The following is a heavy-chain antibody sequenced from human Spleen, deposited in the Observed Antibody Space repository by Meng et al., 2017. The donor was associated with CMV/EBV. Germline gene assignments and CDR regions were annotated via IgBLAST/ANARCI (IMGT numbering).Heavy chain of an antibody. CDR1: GGSLSTYY. V-gene: IGHV4-59*01. J-gene: IGHJ5*02. CDR3: ARVFGLSWCSGTSCYKGFDP. CDR2: IYDNGRT. Sequence: GSLRLSCVVSGGSLSTYYWSWIRQPPGKGLEWIGYIYDNGRTNYNPSLKNRVTISVDTSKNQFSLKLSSVTSADTAVYYCARVFGLSWCSGTSCYKGFDPWGQGTLVTVSS. D-gene: IGHD2-2*02.